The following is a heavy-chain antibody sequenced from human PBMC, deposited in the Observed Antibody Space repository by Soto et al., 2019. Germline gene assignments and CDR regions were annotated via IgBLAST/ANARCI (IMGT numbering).Heavy chain of an antibody. Sequence: GGSLRLSCAASGFTFSSYWMSWVRQAPGKGLEWVANIKQDGSEKYYVDSVKGRFTISRDNAKNSLYLQMNSLRAEDTAVYYCATTPDIVVVVAATGVWGQGTLVTVSS. CDR3: ATTPDIVVVVAATGV. V-gene: IGHV3-7*01. D-gene: IGHD2-15*01. J-gene: IGHJ4*02. CDR2: IKQDGSEK. CDR1: GFTFSSYW.